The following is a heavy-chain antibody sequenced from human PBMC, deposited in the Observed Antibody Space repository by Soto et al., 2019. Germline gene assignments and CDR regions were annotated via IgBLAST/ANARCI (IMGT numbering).Heavy chain of an antibody. CDR3: ARDGYSYGYESNWFDP. V-gene: IGHV1-69*06. CDR2: IIPIFGTA. CDR1: GGTFSSYA. J-gene: IGHJ5*02. Sequence: SVKVSCKASGGTFSSYAISWVRQAPGQGLEWMGGIIPIFGTANYAQKFQGRVTSTADKSTSTAYMELSSLRSEDTAVYYCARDGYSYGYESNWFDPWGQGTPVTVSS. D-gene: IGHD5-18*01.